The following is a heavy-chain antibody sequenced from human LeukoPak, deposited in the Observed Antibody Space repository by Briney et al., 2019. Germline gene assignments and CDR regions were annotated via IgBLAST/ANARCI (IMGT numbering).Heavy chain of an antibody. CDR3: ARTDCSSTSCYKGFDY. V-gene: IGHV4-30-2*01. CDR2: IYHSGST. J-gene: IGHJ4*02. CDR1: GGSISSGGYS. D-gene: IGHD2-2*02. Sequence: PSETLSLTCAVSGGSISSGGYSWSWIRQPPGKGLEWIGYIYHSGSTYYNPSLKSRVTISVDRSKNQFSLKLSSVTAADTAVYYCARTDCSSTSCYKGFDYWGQGTLVTVSS.